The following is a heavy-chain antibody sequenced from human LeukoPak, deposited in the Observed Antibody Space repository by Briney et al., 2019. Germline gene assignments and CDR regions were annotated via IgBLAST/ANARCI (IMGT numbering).Heavy chain of an antibody. J-gene: IGHJ6*03. D-gene: IGHD3-16*02. Sequence: PGASVKVSCKASGYTFTGYYMHWVRQAPGQGLEWMGWINPNSGGTNYAQKFQGRVTMTRDTSISTAYMELSRLRSDDTAVYYCARVRRIEYYYYMDVWGKGTTVTVSS. CDR1: GYTFTGYY. CDR3: ARVRRIEYYYYMDV. CDR2: INPNSGGT. V-gene: IGHV1-2*02.